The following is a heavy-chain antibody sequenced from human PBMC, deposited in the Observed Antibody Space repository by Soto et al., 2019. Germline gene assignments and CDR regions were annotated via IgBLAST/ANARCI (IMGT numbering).Heavy chain of an antibody. CDR2: IYTSGST. CDR1: GGSVSNFY. Sequence: SETLSLTCTVSGGSVSNFYWNWIRQPVGKRLEWIGRIYTSGSTNYNPSLRSRVTMSIDTSRNQFSLKLNSVTAADTAVYYCARSSHKESWFDPWGQGTLVTVSS. V-gene: IGHV4-4*07. J-gene: IGHJ5*02. CDR3: ARSSHKESWFDP. D-gene: IGHD6-13*01.